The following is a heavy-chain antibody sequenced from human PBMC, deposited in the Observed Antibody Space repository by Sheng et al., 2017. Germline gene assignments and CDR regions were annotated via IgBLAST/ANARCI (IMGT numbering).Heavy chain of an antibody. V-gene: IGHV4-30-4*08. J-gene: IGHJ4*02. Sequence: QVQLRESGPGLVKSSQTLSLTCTVSGGSINSGDYDWTWIRQAPGKGLEWIGYVHYSGTAYYNPSLKSQVTISVDTSKNQFSLKVRSVTAADTAVYYCARDLYSSGYYYWGQGTLVAVSS. CDR3: ARDLYSSGYYY. D-gene: IGHD3-22*01. CDR1: GGSINSGDYD. CDR2: VHYSGTA.